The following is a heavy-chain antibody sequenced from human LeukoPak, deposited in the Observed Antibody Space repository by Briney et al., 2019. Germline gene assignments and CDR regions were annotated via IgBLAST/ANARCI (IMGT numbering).Heavy chain of an antibody. CDR2: INHSGST. J-gene: IGHJ3*02. CDR3: ARYDSSGYSAFDI. CDR1: GGSFSGYY. V-gene: IGHV4-34*01. Sequence: SETLSLTCAVYGGSFSGYYWSWIRQPPGKGLEWIGEINHSGSTNYNPSLKSRVTISVDTSKNQFSLKLSSVTAADTAVYYCARYDSSGYSAFDIWSQGTMVTVSS. D-gene: IGHD3-22*01.